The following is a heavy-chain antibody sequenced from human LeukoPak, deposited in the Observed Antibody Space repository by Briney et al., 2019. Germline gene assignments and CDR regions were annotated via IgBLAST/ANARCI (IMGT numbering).Heavy chain of an antibody. V-gene: IGHV3-23*01. CDR2: ISGTSGNT. J-gene: IGHJ4*02. Sequence: HAGGSLRLSCAASGFTFSNYAMSWVRPAPGKGLEWVSVISGTSGNTYYADSVKGRFAISRDNSKNTLYLQMNSLRAEDTAVYYCAKDPRQDYSTSPWYRWGQGTLVTVSS. CDR3: AKDPRQDYSTSPWYR. CDR1: GFTFSNYA. D-gene: IGHD4-11*01.